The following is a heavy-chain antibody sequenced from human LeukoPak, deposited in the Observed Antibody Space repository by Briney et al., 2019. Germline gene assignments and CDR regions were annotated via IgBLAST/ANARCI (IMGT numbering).Heavy chain of an antibody. D-gene: IGHD6-19*01. Sequence: PGGSLRLSCAASGFTFSNYWMHWVRQTPGKGLVWVSRINSDASVTTYADSVKGRFTISRDNAKNTLYLQTNSLRAEDTAVYYCARVTAVAGTSVGVDAWGQGILVTVS. J-gene: IGHJ4*02. CDR1: GFTFSNYW. CDR2: INSDASVT. V-gene: IGHV3-74*01. CDR3: ARVTAVAGTSVGVDA.